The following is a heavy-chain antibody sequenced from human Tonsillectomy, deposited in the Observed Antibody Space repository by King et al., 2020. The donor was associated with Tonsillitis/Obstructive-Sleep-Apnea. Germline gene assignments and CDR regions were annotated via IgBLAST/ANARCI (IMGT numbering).Heavy chain of an antibody. Sequence: VQLVESGGGLVKPGGSLRLSCAASGFTFSNAWMSWVRQTPGKGLEWVGRTKSKTDGGTTDYAAPVKGRFTISRDDSKNTLYLQMNSLKTEDTAVYYCTTGTTYWGQGTLVTVSS. D-gene: IGHD1-14*01. CDR1: GFTFSNAW. V-gene: IGHV3-15*01. CDR2: TKSKTDGGTT. J-gene: IGHJ4*02. CDR3: TTGTTY.